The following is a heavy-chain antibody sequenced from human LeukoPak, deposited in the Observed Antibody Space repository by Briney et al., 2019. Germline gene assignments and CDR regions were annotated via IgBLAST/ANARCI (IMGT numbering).Heavy chain of an antibody. CDR3: ASDSIAAAGKGGDY. CDR2: FSCSGST. CDR1: GGSISSSNW. V-gene: IGHV4-39*01. Sequence: SETLSLTCAVSGGSISSSNWWSWVRQPPGKGLEWVGSFSCSGSTYYNPSLQSRVTLSVDTSKSQFSLKLSSVTAADTAVYYCASDSIAAAGKGGDYWGQGTLVTVSS. D-gene: IGHD6-13*01. J-gene: IGHJ4*02.